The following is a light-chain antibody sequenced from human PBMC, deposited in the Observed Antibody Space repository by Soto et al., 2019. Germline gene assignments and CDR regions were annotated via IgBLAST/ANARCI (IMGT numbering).Light chain of an antibody. CDR2: RAS. Sequence: VMTQSPATLSVSPGERATLSCRASRSISSNLAWYQQKLGQAPRLFIFRASSRATGVPARFSGSGSGTDFTLTISRLEPEDFAVYYCQQYGSSPFTFGPGTKVDIK. CDR1: RSISSN. V-gene: IGKV3-15*01. J-gene: IGKJ3*01. CDR3: QQYGSSPFT.